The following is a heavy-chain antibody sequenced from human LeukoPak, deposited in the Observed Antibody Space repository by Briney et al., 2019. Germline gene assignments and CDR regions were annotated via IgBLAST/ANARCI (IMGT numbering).Heavy chain of an antibody. V-gene: IGHV4-28*01. CDR3: ARQSGSYGVY. CDR2: MYYSGST. Sequence: PSETLSLTCAFSDYPISRSNWWGWIRNPPGKGLEWFGYMYYSGSTYYNPSLKSRVTMSVDTSKNQFSLKLSSVTAVDTAVYYCARQSGSYGVYWGQGTLVTVSS. J-gene: IGHJ4*02. D-gene: IGHD1-26*01. CDR1: DYPISRSNW.